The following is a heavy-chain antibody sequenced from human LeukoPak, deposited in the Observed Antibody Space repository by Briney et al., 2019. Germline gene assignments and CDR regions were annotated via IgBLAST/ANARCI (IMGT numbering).Heavy chain of an antibody. V-gene: IGHV3-74*01. J-gene: IGHJ5*02. CDR1: GFTFSNYW. CDR3: IRDFRSADL. CDR2: IYVDGRTT. Sequence: GGSLRLSCVAAGFTFSNYWMHWVRQPPGKGLVWVSRIYVDGRTTNYADSVKGRFTISRDNAKNTVYLEMNSLSVEDTATYYCIRDFRSADLWGQGTLVTVTS.